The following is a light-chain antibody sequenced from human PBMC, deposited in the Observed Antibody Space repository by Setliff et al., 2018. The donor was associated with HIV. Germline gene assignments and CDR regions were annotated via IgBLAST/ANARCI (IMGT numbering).Light chain of an antibody. CDR1: SSNIGINT. CDR2: RNN. J-gene: IGLJ1*01. V-gene: IGLV1-44*01. Sequence: QGPSASGTPGQRLTISCSGSSSNIGINTVNWYQQLPGTAPKLLLYRNNQRPSGVPDRFSGSKSGTSASLAISGLQSEDEADYYCAAWDDNLNGYVFGTGTKVTVL. CDR3: AAWDDNLNGYV.